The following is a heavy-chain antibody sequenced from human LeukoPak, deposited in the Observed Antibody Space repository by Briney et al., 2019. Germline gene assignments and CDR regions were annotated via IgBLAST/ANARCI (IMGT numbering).Heavy chain of an antibody. V-gene: IGHV4-30-2*01. D-gene: IGHD4-17*01. CDR1: GGSVSSGGYS. Sequence: PSQTLSLTCAVSGGSVSSGGYSWSWIRQPPGKGLEWIGYIYHSGSTYYNPSLKSRVTISVDRSKNQFSLKLSSVTAADTAVYYCARDSVTTDAFDIWGQGTMVTVSS. CDR2: IYHSGST. J-gene: IGHJ3*02. CDR3: ARDSVTTDAFDI.